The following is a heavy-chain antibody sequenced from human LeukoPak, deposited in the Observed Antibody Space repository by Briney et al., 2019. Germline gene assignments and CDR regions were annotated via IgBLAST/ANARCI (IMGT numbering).Heavy chain of an antibody. CDR2: INHSGTT. CDR1: GGSISGYY. CDR3: ARGGLANYFDY. J-gene: IGHJ4*02. V-gene: IGHV4-34*01. Sequence: SETLSLTCVVYGGSISGYYWSWIRQPPGKGLEWIGEINHSGTTNYNPSLKSRVTISVDTSKNQFSLKLTSVTAADTAVYYCARGGLANYFDYWGQGTLVPVSS. D-gene: IGHD3/OR15-3a*01.